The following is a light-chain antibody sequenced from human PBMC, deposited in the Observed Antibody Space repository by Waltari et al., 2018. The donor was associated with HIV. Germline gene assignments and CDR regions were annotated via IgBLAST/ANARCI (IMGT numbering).Light chain of an antibody. Sequence: QSALTQPASVSGSPGQSITMSCTGTSIAVGSYNLVPWYQQHPSKAPKVIIYEVNKRPPVINNRSSGFTSSTTAALTITGHQAEDEADYHCCAYATGGTFVFGGGTKVTVL. V-gene: IGLV2-23*02. J-gene: IGLJ2*01. CDR3: CAYATGGTFV. CDR1: SIAVGSYNL. CDR2: EVN.